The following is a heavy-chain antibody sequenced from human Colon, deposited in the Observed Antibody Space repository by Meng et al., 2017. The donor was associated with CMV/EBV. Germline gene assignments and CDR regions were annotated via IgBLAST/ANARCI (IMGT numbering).Heavy chain of an antibody. D-gene: IGHD3-10*01. J-gene: IGHJ4*02. CDR2: TNWNGGST. CDR1: GFTFDDYG. CDR3: ARDTRRPGYYFDY. V-gene: IGHV3-20*04. Sequence: GGSLRLSCVASGFTFDDYGMGWVRQAPGKGLEWVSGTNWNGGSTDYADSVKGRFTISRDNAKNSLCLQMNSLRVEDTALYYCARDTRRPGYYFDYWGQGILVTVSS.